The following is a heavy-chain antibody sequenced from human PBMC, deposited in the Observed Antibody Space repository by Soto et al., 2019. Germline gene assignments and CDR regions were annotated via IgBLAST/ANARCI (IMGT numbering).Heavy chain of an antibody. Sequence: LSLTFTVSGGSISSSSYYWGWIRQPPGEGLEWIGSIYYSGSTYYNPSLKSRVTISVDTSKNQFSLKLSSVTAADTAVYYCARLGIAAAGIINYFDYWGQGTLVTVSS. CDR3: ARLGIAAAGIINYFDY. V-gene: IGHV4-39*01. J-gene: IGHJ4*02. D-gene: IGHD6-13*01. CDR1: GGSISSSSYY. CDR2: IYYSGST.